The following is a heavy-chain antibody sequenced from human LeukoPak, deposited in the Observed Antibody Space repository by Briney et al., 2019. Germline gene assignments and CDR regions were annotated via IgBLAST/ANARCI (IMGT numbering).Heavy chain of an antibody. J-gene: IGHJ4*02. CDR2: ISGSGDDT. Sequence: GGYLRLSCAVSGFPFSSYAMSWVRQAPGQGLEWVSGISGSGDDTYYAASVKGRFTVSRDTSKNTLYLQMNSLRAEDTAVYYCAKDPLNTVMVSPTFDYWGQGTLVTVSS. D-gene: IGHD5-18*01. CDR1: GFPFSSYA. V-gene: IGHV3-23*01. CDR3: AKDPLNTVMVSPTFDY.